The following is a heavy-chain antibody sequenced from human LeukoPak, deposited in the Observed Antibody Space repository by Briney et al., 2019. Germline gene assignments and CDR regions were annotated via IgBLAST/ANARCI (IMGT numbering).Heavy chain of an antibody. V-gene: IGHV3-21*01. CDR3: ARDGSGWYPFDP. J-gene: IGHJ5*02. CDR2: ISSSSSYI. D-gene: IGHD6-19*01. CDR1: GFTFSTYA. Sequence: GGSLRLSCAASGFTFSTYAMNWVRQAPGKGLEWVSSISSSSSYIYYADSVKGRFTISRDNAKNSLYLQMNSLRAEDTAVYYCARDGSGWYPFDPWGQGTLVTVSS.